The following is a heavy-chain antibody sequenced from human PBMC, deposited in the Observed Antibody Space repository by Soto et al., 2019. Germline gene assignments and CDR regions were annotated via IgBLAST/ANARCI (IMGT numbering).Heavy chain of an antibody. J-gene: IGHJ2*01. CDR1: GGSIGSGVYY. Sequence: QVRLQESGPGLVKPSQTLSLTCSVSGGSIGSGVYYCSWFRQHPGKGLEWIGYISDSGSTDYNPSVDSRVTISLDMSEDQFSLSLAVVTAADTAVYYCARDTNWYFDLWGRGTLVTVSS. CDR3: ARDTNWYFDL. CDR2: ISDSGST. V-gene: IGHV4-31*03.